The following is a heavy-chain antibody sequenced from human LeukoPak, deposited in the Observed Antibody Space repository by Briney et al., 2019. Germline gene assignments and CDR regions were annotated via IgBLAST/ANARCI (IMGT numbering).Heavy chain of an antibody. CDR3: ARDRSWGRYYDSSGLHINY. D-gene: IGHD3-22*01. J-gene: IGHJ4*02. V-gene: IGHV1-2*02. CDR1: GYTFTGYY. CDR2: INPNSGGT. Sequence: ASVKVSCKASGYTFTGYYMHWVRQAPGQGLEWMGWINPNSGGTNYAQKFQGRVTITRDTSISTAYMELSRLRSDDTSVYYCARDRSWGRYYDSSGLHINYWGQGTLVTVSS.